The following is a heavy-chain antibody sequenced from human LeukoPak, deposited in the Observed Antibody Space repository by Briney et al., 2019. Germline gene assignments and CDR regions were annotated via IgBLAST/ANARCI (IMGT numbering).Heavy chain of an antibody. Sequence: SETLSLTCVVNGGSLSDHYRTWIRQSPGKGLEWIGSIYHAGSTFHNPSLKSRVTISVDTSKNQFSLKVNSVTAADTAVYYCARGYNSGWYAYWGQGTLVTVSS. CDR2: IYHAGST. D-gene: IGHD6-19*01. CDR1: GGSLSDHY. J-gene: IGHJ4*02. V-gene: IGHV4-34*01. CDR3: ARGYNSGWYAY.